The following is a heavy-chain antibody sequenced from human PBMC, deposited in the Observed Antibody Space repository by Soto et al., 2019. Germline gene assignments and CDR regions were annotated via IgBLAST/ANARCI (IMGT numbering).Heavy chain of an antibody. CDR3: ARAGYCGPGCYYYFDY. V-gene: IGHV3-7*01. D-gene: IGHD2-21*02. CDR2: IRPDGSAT. Sequence: LRLSCAVSGFTFGSYWMNWVRLIPGKGLEWVAYIRPDGSATYYVDSVKGRFTISRDNAKNSLYLQMNSLRVEDTSVYYCARAGYCGPGCYYYFDYWGQGTLVTVSS. J-gene: IGHJ4*02. CDR1: GFTFGSYW.